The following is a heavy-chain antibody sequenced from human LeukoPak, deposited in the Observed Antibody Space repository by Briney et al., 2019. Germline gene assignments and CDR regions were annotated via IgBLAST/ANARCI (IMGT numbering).Heavy chain of an antibody. V-gene: IGHV1-2*02. J-gene: IGHJ5*02. CDR3: ATDQYGSSSGRFDP. D-gene: IGHD6-6*01. CDR1: GGSFSSYA. CDR2: MNPNSGDT. Sequence: ASVKVSCKASGGSFSSYAISWLRQAPGQGLEWMGWMNPNSGDTKYAQKFQGRVTMTRDTSITTAYMELSRLRSDDTAVYYCATDQYGSSSGRFDPWGQGSLVTVSS.